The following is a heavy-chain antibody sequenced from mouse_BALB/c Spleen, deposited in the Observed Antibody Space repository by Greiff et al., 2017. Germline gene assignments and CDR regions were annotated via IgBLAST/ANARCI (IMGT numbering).Heavy chain of an antibody. D-gene: IGHD1-2*01. CDR1: GYSFTGYT. J-gene: IGHJ2*01. CDR3: ARRASFITTATGDFDY. CDR2: INPYNGGT. Sequence: EVQLQQSGPELVKPGASMKISCKASGYSFTGYTMNWVKQSHGKNLEWIGLINPYNGGTSYNQKFKGKATLTVDKSSSTAYMELLSLTSEDSAVYYCARRASFITTATGDFDYWGQGTTLTVAS. V-gene: IGHV1-26*01.